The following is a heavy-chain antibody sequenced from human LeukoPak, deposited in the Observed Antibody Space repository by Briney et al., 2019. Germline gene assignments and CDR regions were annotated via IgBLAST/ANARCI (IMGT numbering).Heavy chain of an antibody. J-gene: IGHJ4*02. CDR3: ARVGSNQWLDY. D-gene: IGHD6-19*01. V-gene: IGHV3-48*01. Sequence: GSLRLSCAASGFTLSSYSMDWVRQAPGKGLEWVSYISGGSSTIYNADSVKGRFTISRDNAKNLLYLLMDTLRAEDTAVYYCARVGSNQWLDYWGQGTLVTVSS. CDR1: GFTLSSYS. CDR2: ISGGSSTI.